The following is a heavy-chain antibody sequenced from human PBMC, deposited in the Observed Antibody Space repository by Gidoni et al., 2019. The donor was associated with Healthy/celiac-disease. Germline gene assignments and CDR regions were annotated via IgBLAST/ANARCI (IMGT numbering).Heavy chain of an antibody. V-gene: IGHV3-49*03. CDR1: GSPFGDYA. D-gene: IGHD3-22*01. CDR3: TRSSYYYDSSGYYFDY. CDR2: SRSKAYGGTT. J-gene: IGHJ4*02. Sequence: EVQLVESGGGLVQPGRSLRLSCTASGSPFGDYAMSWFRQAPGKGLEWVGFSRSKAYGGTTEYAASVKGRFTISRDDYKSIAYLQMNSLKTEDTAVYYCTRSSYYYDSSGYYFDYWGQGTLVTVSS.